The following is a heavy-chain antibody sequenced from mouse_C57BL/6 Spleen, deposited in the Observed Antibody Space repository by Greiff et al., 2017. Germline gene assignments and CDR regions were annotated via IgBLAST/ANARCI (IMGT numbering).Heavy chain of an antibody. D-gene: IGHD1-1*02. V-gene: IGHV5-4*01. CDR3: ERDGKSTTGSHDFDY. CDR1: GFTFSSYA. CDR2: ISDGGSYT. Sequence: EVQLLESGGGLVKPGGSLKLSCAASGFTFSSYAMSWVRQTPEKRLEWFATISDGGSYTYYPDNVKGRFTITRDNSKNNMYLQMSHMKSEDPAMYNCERDGKSTTGSHDFDYWGQGTTLTVSS. J-gene: IGHJ2*01.